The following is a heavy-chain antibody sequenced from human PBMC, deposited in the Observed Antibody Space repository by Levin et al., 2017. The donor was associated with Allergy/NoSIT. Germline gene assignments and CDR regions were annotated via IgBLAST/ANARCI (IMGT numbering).Heavy chain of an antibody. CDR2: ISRSSSTI. J-gene: IGHJ4*02. CDR1: GFTFSTYS. CDR3: ARDRPYGTAEGYGGIGFDY. V-gene: IGHV3-48*01. D-gene: IGHD4-23*01. Sequence: GGSLRLSCAASGFTFSTYSMNWVRQAPGKGLEWVSYISRSSSTIYYADSLKGRFTISRDNAKNSLYLQMNSLRAEDTAVYYCARDRPYGTAEGYGGIGFDYWGQGTLVTVSS.